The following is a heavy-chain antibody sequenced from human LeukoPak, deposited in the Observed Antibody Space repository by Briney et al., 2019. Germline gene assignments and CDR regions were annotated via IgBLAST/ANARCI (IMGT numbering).Heavy chain of an antibody. CDR3: AREWVSNYDFGCVSFDY. J-gene: IGHJ4*02. CDR2: ISSSSSYI. Sequence: GGSLRLSCAASGFTFSSYSMNWVRQAPGKGLEWVSSISSSSSYIYYADSVKGRFTISRDNAKNSLYLQMNSLRAEDTAVYYLAREWVSNYDFGCVSFDYWGKGTLVPVSS. D-gene: IGHD3-3*01. CDR1: GFTFSSYS. V-gene: IGHV3-21*01.